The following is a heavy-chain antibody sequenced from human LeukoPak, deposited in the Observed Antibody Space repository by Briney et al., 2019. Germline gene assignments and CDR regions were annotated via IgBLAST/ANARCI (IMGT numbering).Heavy chain of an antibody. D-gene: IGHD3-16*02. J-gene: IGHJ4*02. Sequence: GGSLRLSCAASGFTFSSYAMSWVRQAPGKGLEWVSAISGSAGGTYYADSVKGRLTISRDNSKNTLYLQMNSLRAEDTALYYCAKDKGSVSSYRFFDSWGQGTLVIASS. CDR1: GFTFSSYA. CDR2: ISGSAGGT. V-gene: IGHV3-23*01. CDR3: AKDKGSVSSYRFFDS.